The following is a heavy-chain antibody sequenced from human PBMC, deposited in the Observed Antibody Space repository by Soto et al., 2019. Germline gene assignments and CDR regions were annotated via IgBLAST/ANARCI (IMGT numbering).Heavy chain of an antibody. CDR3: PSPTAGCSSGYYH. Sequence: QLQLHESGPGLVKPSETLSLTCTVSGGSISSSNYYWAWIRQPPGKGLEWIGSFYYTGSTYYNPTPKSRVTISVDTSMNPCSPKRSSVTAADTAVYYWPSPTAGCSSGYYHLGQETLVTVSS. CDR1: GGSISSSNYY. D-gene: IGHD3-22*01. CDR2: FYYTGST. J-gene: IGHJ5*02. V-gene: IGHV4-39*01.